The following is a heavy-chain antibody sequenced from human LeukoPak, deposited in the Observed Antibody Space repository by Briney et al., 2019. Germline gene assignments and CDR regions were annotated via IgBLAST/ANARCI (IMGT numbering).Heavy chain of an antibody. CDR1: GFTFSNAW. V-gene: IGHV3-7*01. CDR2: IKEDGSEK. CDR3: ASGRQLGY. D-gene: IGHD6-13*01. J-gene: IGHJ4*02. Sequence: QPGGSLRLSCAASGFTFSNAWMSWVRQAPGKGLEWVANIKEDGSEKYYVDSVKGRFTISRDNARNSLYLQMNSLRAEDTAVYYCASGRQLGYWGQGTLVTVSS.